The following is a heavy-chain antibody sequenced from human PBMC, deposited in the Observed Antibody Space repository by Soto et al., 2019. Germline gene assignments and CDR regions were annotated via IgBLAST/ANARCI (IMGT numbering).Heavy chain of an antibody. V-gene: IGHV1-69*06. CDR1: GGTFSSYA. J-gene: IGHJ2*01. CDR3: ATSSIAARPGWYFDL. CDR2: IIPIFGAA. Sequence: SVKVSCKASGGTFSSYAISWVRQAPGQGLEWMGGIIPIFGAANYAQKFQGRVTITADKSTSTAYMELSSLRSEDTAVYYCATSSIAARPGWYFDLWGRGTLVTVSS. D-gene: IGHD6-6*01.